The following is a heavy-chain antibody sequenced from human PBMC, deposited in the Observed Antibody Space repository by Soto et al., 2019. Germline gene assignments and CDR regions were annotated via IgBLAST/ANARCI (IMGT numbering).Heavy chain of an antibody. CDR3: SRGSNGDYAAG. CDR2: IIPILGIA. Sequence: QVQLVQSGAEVKKPGSSVKVSCKASGGTFSSYTISWVRQAPGQGLEWMGRIIPILGIANYAQKFQGRVTITADKSTSTAYMELSSLRSEDTAVYYCSRGSNGDYAAGWGQGTLVTVSS. J-gene: IGHJ4*02. CDR1: GGTFSSYT. V-gene: IGHV1-69*02. D-gene: IGHD4-17*01.